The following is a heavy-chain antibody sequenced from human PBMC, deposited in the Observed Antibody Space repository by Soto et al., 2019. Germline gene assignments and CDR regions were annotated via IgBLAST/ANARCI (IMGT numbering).Heavy chain of an antibody. J-gene: IGHJ5*02. D-gene: IGHD6-13*01. V-gene: IGHV4-59*01. CDR1: GGSISSYY. CDR2: IYYSGST. Sequence: SETLSLTCTVSGGSISSYYWSWIRQPPGKGLEWIGYIYYSGSTNYNPSLKSRVTISVDTSKNQFSLKLSSVTAADTAVYYCASGYSSRWYGWFDPWGQGTLVTVSS. CDR3: ASGYSSRWYGWFDP.